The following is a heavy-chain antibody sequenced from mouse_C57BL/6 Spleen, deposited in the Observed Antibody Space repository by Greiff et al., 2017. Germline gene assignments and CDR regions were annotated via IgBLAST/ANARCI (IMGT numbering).Heavy chain of an antibody. CDR3: ARKELRGDAMDY. J-gene: IGHJ4*01. D-gene: IGHD1-1*01. Sequence: VKLVESGAELVKPGASVKISCKASGYAFSSYWMNWVKQRPGKGLEWIGQIYPGDGDTNYNGKFKGKATLTADKSSSTAYMQLSSLTSEDSAVYFCARKELRGDAMDYWGQGTSVTVSS. CDR1: GYAFSSYW. CDR2: IYPGDGDT. V-gene: IGHV1-80*01.